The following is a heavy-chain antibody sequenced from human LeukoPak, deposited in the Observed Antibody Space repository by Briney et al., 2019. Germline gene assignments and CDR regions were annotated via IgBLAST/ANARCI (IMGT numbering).Heavy chain of an antibody. V-gene: IGHV3-64*01. Sequence: GSLRLSCAASGFTFTTYAMHWVRQAPGRGLEYVSAISTDGGGTYYANSVKGRFTISRDNSKNTLYLQMGSLRVEDMAVYYCARYSSGSCYDYWGQGTLVTVSS. J-gene: IGHJ4*02. CDR3: ARYSSGSCYDY. CDR1: GFTFTTYA. D-gene: IGHD6-13*01. CDR2: ISTDGGGT.